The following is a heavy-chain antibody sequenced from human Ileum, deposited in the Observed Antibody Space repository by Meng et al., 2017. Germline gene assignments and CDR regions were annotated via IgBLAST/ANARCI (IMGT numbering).Heavy chain of an antibody. CDR3: VRHGGKYFDS. CDR1: GGSISSSFY. V-gene: IGHV4-4*02. J-gene: IGHJ4*02. D-gene: IGHD2-15*01. CDR2: IYLAGSP. Sequence: QVRLKGAAPGLVAPSGTLSRTGTVSGGSISSSFYWSWVRQSPGKGLEWIGQIYLAGSPNYNPSLESRVTISVDKSKNQFSLRLTSVTAADTAIFYCVRHGGKYFDSWGQGTLVTVSS.